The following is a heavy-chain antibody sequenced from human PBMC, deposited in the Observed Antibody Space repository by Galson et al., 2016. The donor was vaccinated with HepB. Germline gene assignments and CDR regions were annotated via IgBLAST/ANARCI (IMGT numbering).Heavy chain of an antibody. Sequence: SLRLSCAGTGFTFSSYNMNWVRQAPGKGLDWISYISSSSSTIYYADSVKGRFTISRDNAKNSLYLQMNSLRDEDTAVYYCARKSISIFGEMIHNWFDPWGQGTLVTVSS. D-gene: IGHD3-3*01. CDR1: GFTFSSYN. CDR2: ISSSSSTI. CDR3: ARKSISIFGEMIHNWFDP. J-gene: IGHJ5*02. V-gene: IGHV3-48*02.